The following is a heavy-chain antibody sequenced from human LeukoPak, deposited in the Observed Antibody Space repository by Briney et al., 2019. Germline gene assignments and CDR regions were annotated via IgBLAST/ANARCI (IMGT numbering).Heavy chain of an antibody. CDR3: ATRYCSGGSCYDYYYYGMDV. V-gene: IGHV1-24*01. D-gene: IGHD2-15*01. Sequence: SVKVSCKVSGYTLTELSMHWVRQAPGKGLEWMGGFDPEDGETIYAQKFQGRVTMTEDTSTDTAYMELSSLRSEDTAVYYCATRYCSGGSCYDYYYYGMDVWGQGTTVTVSS. J-gene: IGHJ6*02. CDR1: GYTLTELS. CDR2: FDPEDGET.